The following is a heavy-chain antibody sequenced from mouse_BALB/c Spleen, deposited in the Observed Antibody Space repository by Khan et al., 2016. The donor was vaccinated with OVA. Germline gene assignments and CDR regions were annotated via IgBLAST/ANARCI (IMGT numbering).Heavy chain of an antibody. Sequence: EVELVESGGGLVKPGGSLKLSCAASGFTFSTYAMSWVRQTPEKRLEWVATISSDGDYTYFPDTVTGRFTISRDNAKNTLCLQMTSLRSEDTAMYYGARSHYGNFAYWGQGTLVTVSA. CDR1: GFTFSTYA. D-gene: IGHD2-1*01. CDR2: ISSDGDYT. V-gene: IGHV5-9-3*01. CDR3: ARSHYGNFAY. J-gene: IGHJ3*01.